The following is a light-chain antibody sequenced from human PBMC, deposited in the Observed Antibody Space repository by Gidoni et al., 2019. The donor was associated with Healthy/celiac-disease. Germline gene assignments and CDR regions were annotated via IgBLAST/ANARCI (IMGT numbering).Light chain of an antibody. CDR3: QQSYNTPPIT. Sequence: DPVTITCRASQSISSYLNWYQQKPGNAPTLLIYTASSLKSGVPSRFSGSGSGTDFTLTISSLQPEDFATYYCQQSYNTPPITFGQGTRLEIK. J-gene: IGKJ5*01. V-gene: IGKV1-39*01. CDR1: QSISSY. CDR2: TAS.